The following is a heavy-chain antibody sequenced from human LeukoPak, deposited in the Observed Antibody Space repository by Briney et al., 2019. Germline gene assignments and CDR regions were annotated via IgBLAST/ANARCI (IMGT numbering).Heavy chain of an antibody. CDR2: IWYDGSKK. Sequence: PGGSLRLSCAASGFSFDTHGMHWVRQAPGKGLEWVAVIWYDGSKKYYADSVKGRFTISRDNSKKSLFLQMNSLRAEDTALYYCARDVFADSSGGSFDFWRQGTLVTVSS. J-gene: IGHJ4*02. V-gene: IGHV3-33*01. D-gene: IGHD3-16*01. CDR1: GFSFDTHG. CDR3: ARDVFADSSGGSFDF.